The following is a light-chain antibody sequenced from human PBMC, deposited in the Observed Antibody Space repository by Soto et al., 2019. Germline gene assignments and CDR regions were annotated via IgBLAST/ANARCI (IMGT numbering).Light chain of an antibody. CDR2: EVS. Sequence: QSVLTQPASVSGSPGQSITISCTGTSVGSYNLVSWYQQHPGKAPKLMIYEVSKRPSGVSNRFSGSKSGNTASLTISGLQAEDEADYYCCSYAGSSTVVFGGGTKLTVL. CDR1: SVGSYNL. V-gene: IGLV2-23*02. J-gene: IGLJ2*01. CDR3: CSYAGSSTVV.